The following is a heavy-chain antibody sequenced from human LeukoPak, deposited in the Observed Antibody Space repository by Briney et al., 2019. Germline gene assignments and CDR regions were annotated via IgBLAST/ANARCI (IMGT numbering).Heavy chain of an antibody. V-gene: IGHV1-18*01. D-gene: IGHD3-22*01. CDR2: ISGYNGKT. CDR3: ARDPLAYDSSGYYFTGGPDY. CDR1: GYTFTNYG. J-gene: IGHJ4*02. Sequence: ASVKVSCKASGYTFTNYGISWVRQAPGQGLEWMGWISGYNGKTKYAQKLQGRVTMTRDTSTSTVYMELSSLRSEDTAVYYCARDPLAYDSSGYYFTGGPDYWGQGTLVTVPS.